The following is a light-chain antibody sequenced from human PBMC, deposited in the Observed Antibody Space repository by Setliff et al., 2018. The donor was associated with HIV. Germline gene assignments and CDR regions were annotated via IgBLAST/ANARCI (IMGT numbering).Light chain of an antibody. CDR3: CSYAGSSTYV. V-gene: IGLV2-23*02. Sequence: SALTQPPSASGSPGQSVTISCTGTSSDVGGYNYVSWYQQHPGKAPKLMIYEVSKWPSGVSNRFSGSKSGNTASLTISGLQAEDEADYYCCSYAGSSTYVFGTWTKVTV. J-gene: IGLJ1*01. CDR2: EVS. CDR1: SSDVGGYNY.